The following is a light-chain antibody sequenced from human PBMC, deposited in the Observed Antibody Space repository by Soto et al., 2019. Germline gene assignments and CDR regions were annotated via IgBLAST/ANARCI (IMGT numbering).Light chain of an antibody. J-gene: IGKJ3*01. V-gene: IGKV1-13*02. Sequence: GDRVTITCRASQGISSALAWYQQKPGKAPKLLIYDASSLESGVPSRFSGSGSGTDFTLTISSLQPEDFATYYCQQLNSNLSPFGPGTKVDIK. CDR3: QQLNSNLSP. CDR2: DAS. CDR1: QGISSA.